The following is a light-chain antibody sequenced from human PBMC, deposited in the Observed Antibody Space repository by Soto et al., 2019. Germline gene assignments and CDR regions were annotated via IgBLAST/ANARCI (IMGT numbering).Light chain of an antibody. CDR3: QQRRNWPRT. CDR2: DAS. CDR1: QSVSNS. J-gene: IGKJ2*01. V-gene: IGKV3-11*01. Sequence: EIVLTQSPATLSLSPGERATLSCRASQSVSNSLAWFQQKPGQAPRLLIYDASNRDTDIPARFSGSGSGTDFTITISSREPEDFAVSYCQQRRNWPRTFGQGTKLEIK.